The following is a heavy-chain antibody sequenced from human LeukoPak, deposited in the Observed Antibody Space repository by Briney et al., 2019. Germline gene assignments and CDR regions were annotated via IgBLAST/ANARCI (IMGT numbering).Heavy chain of an antibody. CDR1: GGSITSSLYY. CDR2: IFYGGSS. V-gene: IGHV4-39*01. D-gene: IGHD3-10*01. Sequence: SETLSLTCTVSGGSITSSLYYWGWIRQPPGKGLEWIGSIFYGGSSYYNPSLQSRVTISVDTSKNQFSLKLSSVTAADTAVYYCARPLNYGYFGNFDYWGLGILVTVSS. CDR3: ARPLNYGYFGNFDY. J-gene: IGHJ4*02.